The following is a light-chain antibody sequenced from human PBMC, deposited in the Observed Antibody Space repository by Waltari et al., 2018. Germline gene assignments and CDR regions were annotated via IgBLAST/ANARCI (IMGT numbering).Light chain of an antibody. J-gene: IGLJ1*01. V-gene: IGLV2-23*02. CDR2: AVS. CDR1: SSDVGSYNL. CDR3: CSYAGSSTFV. Sequence: QSALTQPASVSGSPGQSITISCTGTSSDVGSYNLFSWYQQHPGKAPKRMIYAVSKRPSGVSNRCSGSKSGNTASLTISGLQAEDEADYYCCSYAGSSTFVFGTGTKVTVL.